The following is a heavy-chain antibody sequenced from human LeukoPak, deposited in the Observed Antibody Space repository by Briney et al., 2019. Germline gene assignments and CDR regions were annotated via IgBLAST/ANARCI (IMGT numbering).Heavy chain of an antibody. V-gene: IGHV4-31*03. CDR2: IYYSGST. Sequence: SETRSLTCTVSGGSISSGGYYWSWIRQHPGKGLEWIGYIYYSGSTYYNPSLKSRVTISVDTSKNQFSMKLSSVTAADTAVYYCARGVWVVVAATNWFDPWGQGTLVTVSS. CDR1: GGSISSGGYY. D-gene: IGHD2-15*01. CDR3: ARGVWVVVAATNWFDP. J-gene: IGHJ5*02.